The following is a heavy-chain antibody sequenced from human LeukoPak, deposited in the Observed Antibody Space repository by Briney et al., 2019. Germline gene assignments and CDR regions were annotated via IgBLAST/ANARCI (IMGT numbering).Heavy chain of an antibody. D-gene: IGHD3-9*01. CDR2: IYYSGST. Sequence: KPSETLSLTCTVSGGSISSYYWSWIRQPPGKGLEWIGYIYYSGSTNYNPSLKSRVTISVDTSKNQFSLKLSSVTAADTAVYYCARDSRGTYYDILTGYSTDAFDIWGQGTMVTVSS. J-gene: IGHJ3*02. CDR3: ARDSRGTYYDILTGYSTDAFDI. CDR1: GGSISSYY. V-gene: IGHV4-59*01.